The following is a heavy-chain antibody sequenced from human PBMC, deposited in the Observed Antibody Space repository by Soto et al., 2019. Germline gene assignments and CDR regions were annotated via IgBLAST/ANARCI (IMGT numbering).Heavy chain of an antibody. CDR1: GYTFTSYG. J-gene: IGHJ6*02. CDR3: ARVGEVGSSWFNYYYGMDV. D-gene: IGHD6-13*01. CDR2: ISAYNGNT. V-gene: IGHV1-18*01. Sequence: ASVKVSCKASGYTFTSYGISWVRQAPGQGLEWMGWISAYNGNTNYAQKLQGRVTMTTDTSTSTAYMELRSLRSDDTAVYYCARVGEVGSSWFNYYYGMDVWGQGTTVTVS.